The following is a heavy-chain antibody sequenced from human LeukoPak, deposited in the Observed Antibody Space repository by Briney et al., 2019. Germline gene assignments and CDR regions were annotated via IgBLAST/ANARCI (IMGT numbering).Heavy chain of an antibody. D-gene: IGHD7-27*01. Sequence: SETLSLTCSVSGGSMSNYYWTWIRQPPGKRLEWIGYIYESGSANYNPSLKSRLTMSVDTSKKQFSMKLNSVTAADTAIYYCARVEVNWGSQTFYYWGQGTLVTVSS. CDR1: GGSMSNYY. CDR2: IYESGSA. CDR3: ARVEVNWGSQTFYY. J-gene: IGHJ4*02. V-gene: IGHV4-59*01.